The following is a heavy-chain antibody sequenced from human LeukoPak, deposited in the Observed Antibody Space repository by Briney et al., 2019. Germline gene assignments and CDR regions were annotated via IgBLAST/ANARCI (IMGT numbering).Heavy chain of an antibody. Sequence: PSETLSLTCTVSGGSISSSSYYWGWIRQPPGKGLEWIGSIYYSGNTYYNPSLKSRVTISVDTSKNQFSLKLSSVTAADTAVYYCARGLVIVPASLQLEPHGSELSPVYFDYWGQGTLVTVSS. D-gene: IGHD2-2*01. CDR1: GGSISSSSYY. V-gene: IGHV4-39*07. CDR3: ARGLVIVPASLQLEPHGSELSPVYFDY. J-gene: IGHJ4*02. CDR2: IYYSGNT.